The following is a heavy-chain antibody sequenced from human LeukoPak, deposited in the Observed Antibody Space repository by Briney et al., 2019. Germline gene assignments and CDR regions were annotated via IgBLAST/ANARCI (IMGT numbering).Heavy chain of an antibody. CDR2: INHSGST. V-gene: IGHV4-34*01. Sequence: PSETLSLTCAVYGGSFSGYYWSWIRQPPGKGLEWIGEINHSGSTNYNPSLKSRVTISVDTSKNQFSLKLSSVTAADTAVYYCAGGLPSYYDYVWGSYRSYYFDYWGQGTLVTVSS. CDR1: GGSFSGYY. D-gene: IGHD3-16*02. J-gene: IGHJ4*02. CDR3: AGGLPSYYDYVWGSYRSYYFDY.